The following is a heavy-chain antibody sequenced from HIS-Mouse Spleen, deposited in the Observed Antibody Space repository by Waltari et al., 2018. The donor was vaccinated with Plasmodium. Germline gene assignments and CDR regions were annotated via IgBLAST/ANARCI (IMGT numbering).Heavy chain of an antibody. CDR2: IYSGGST. CDR3: TRLSLEAKESN. J-gene: IGHJ4*02. Sequence: EVQLVESGGGLIQPGGSLRLSCAASGFTVSSNYMSWVRQAPGKGLEWVSVIYSGGSTYYADSVKGRFTISRDNSKNTLYLQMNSLRAEDTAVYYCTRLSLEAKESNWGQGTLVTVSS. V-gene: IGHV3-53*01. CDR1: GFTVSSNY.